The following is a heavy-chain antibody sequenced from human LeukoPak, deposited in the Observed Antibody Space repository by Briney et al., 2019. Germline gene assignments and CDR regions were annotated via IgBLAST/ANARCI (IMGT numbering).Heavy chain of an antibody. CDR1: GGSITSGGYY. CDR3: ARDVHI. V-gene: IGHV4-31*03. CDR2: IYKTGST. Sequence: SETLSLTFSVSGGSITSGGYYWSWIRQRPGKGLEWIGYIYKTGSTYYNPSLKSRVTMSVDTSRNQFSLKLNSLTAADTAVYYCARDVHIWGQGTLVTVSS. D-gene: IGHD2-21*01. J-gene: IGHJ4*02.